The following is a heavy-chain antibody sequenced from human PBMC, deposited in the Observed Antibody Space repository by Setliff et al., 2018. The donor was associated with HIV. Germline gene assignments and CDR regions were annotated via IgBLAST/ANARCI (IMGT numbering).Heavy chain of an antibody. CDR3: MRGRSITIFGVAYFDF. V-gene: IGHV4-39*07. Sequence: SETLSLTCTVSGDSMSSSSYYWGWIRQPPGKGLEWIGSVYHSGTTYYNPSLKSRVTISVDMSNNQFSLKVTSVTAADTAVYYCMRGRSITIFGVAYFDFWGQGTQVTVSS. J-gene: IGHJ4*02. CDR1: GDSMSSSSYY. D-gene: IGHD3-3*01. CDR2: VYHSGTT.